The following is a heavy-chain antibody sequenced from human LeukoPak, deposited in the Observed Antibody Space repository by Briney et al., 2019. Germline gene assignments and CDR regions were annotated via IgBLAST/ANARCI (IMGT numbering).Heavy chain of an antibody. J-gene: IGHJ4*02. CDR3: ARVVAYCSSTSCYPGY. CDR2: ISYDGSNK. D-gene: IGHD2-2*01. Sequence: GRSLRLSCAASGFIFSSYTMHWVRQAPGKGLEWVAVISYDGSNKYYADSVKGRFTISRDNSKNTLYLQMNSLRAEDTAVYYCARVVAYCSSTSCYPGYWGQGTLVTVSS. V-gene: IGHV3-30*04. CDR1: GFIFSSYT.